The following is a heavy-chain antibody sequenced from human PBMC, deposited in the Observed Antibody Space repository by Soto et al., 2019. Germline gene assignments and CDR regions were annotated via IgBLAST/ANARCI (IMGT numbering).Heavy chain of an antibody. CDR2: IKSKTDGGTT. CDR3: TTDPAGGTGSASYSYCGMDV. J-gene: IGHJ6*02. CDR1: GFTFSNAW. Sequence: GGSLRLSCAASGFTFSNAWMNWVRQAPGKGLEWVGRIKSKTDGGTTDYAAPVKGRFTISRDDSKNTLYLQMNSLKTEDTAVYYSTTDPAGGTGSASYSYCGMDVWGQGTPV. V-gene: IGHV3-15*07. D-gene: IGHD3-10*01.